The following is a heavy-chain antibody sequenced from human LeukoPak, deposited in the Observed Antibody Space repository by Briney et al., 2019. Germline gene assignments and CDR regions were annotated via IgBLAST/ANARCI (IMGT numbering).Heavy chain of an antibody. V-gene: IGHV4-34*01. J-gene: IGHJ4*02. CDR1: GGSFSGYY. CDR3: ARGRWKMDIVVVPAARFDY. Sequence: SETLSLTCAVYGGSFSGYYWSWIRQPPGEGLEWIGEINHSGSTNYNPSLKSRVTISVDTSKNQFSLKLSSVTAADTAVYYCARGRWKMDIVVVPAARFDYWGQGTLVTVSS. CDR2: INHSGST. D-gene: IGHD2-2*03.